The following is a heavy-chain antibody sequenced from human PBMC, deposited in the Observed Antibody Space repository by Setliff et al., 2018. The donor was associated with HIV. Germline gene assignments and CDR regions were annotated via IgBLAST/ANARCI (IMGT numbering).Heavy chain of an antibody. CDR3: TKDHLSGWASDC. CDR2: IKQDGSEE. Sequence: PSETLSLSCAASGFTFSTYWMIWVRQAPGKGLEWVAKIKQDGSEEYYVDSVKGRFTISRDNAKNSVYLQMSSLRVEDTAMYYCTKDHLSGWASDCWGQGTLVTVSS. CDR1: GFTFSTYW. V-gene: IGHV3-7*01. J-gene: IGHJ4*02. D-gene: IGHD6-19*01.